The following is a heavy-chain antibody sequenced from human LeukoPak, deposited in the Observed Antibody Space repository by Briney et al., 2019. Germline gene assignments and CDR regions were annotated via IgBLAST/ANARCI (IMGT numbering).Heavy chain of an antibody. J-gene: IGHJ4*02. V-gene: IGHV1-18*01. CDR1: GYTFTSYG. D-gene: IGHD3-3*01. CDR2: ISAYNGNT. Sequence: GASVKVSCKASGYTFTSYGISWVRQAPGQGLEWMGWISAYNGNTNYAQKLQGRVTMTTDTSTSTAYMELRSLRSDDTAVYYCARVLSISTAFWSGYNDCWGQGTLVTVSS. CDR3: ARVLSISTAFWSGYNDC.